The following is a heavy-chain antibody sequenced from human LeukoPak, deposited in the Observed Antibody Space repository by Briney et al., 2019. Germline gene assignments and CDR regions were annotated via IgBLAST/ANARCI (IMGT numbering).Heavy chain of an antibody. D-gene: IGHD3-3*01. CDR3: ARGATYYDFWSGYYPTDYYFDY. CDR1: GGSISSSSYY. CDR2: IYYSGST. Sequence: SETLSLTCTVSGGSISSSSYYWGWIRQPPGKGLEWIGSIYYSGSTYYNPSLKSRTTISVDTSKNQFSLKLSSVTAADTAVYYCARGATYYDFWSGYYPTDYYFDYWGQGTLVTVSS. J-gene: IGHJ4*02. V-gene: IGHV4-39*07.